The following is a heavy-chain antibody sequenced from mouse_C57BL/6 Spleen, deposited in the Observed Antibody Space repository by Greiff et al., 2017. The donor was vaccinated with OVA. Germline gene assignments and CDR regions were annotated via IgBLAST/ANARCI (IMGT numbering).Heavy chain of an antibody. Sequence: QVQLQQPGAELVKPGASVKLSCKASGYTFTSYWMHWVKQRPGQGLEWIGMIHPNSGSTNYNEKLKSKATLTVDKSSSTAYMQLSSLTSEDSAVYYCARGAWGRGYFDYWGQGTTLTVSS. V-gene: IGHV1-64*01. D-gene: IGHD3-3*01. J-gene: IGHJ2*01. CDR3: ARGAWGRGYFDY. CDR2: IHPNSGST. CDR1: GYTFTSYW.